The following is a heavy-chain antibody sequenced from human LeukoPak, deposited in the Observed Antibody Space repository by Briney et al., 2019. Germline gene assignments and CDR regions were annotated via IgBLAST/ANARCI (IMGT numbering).Heavy chain of an antibody. CDR3: ARGLVVTAF. Sequence: GRSLRLSCAASGFTFSSYAMHWVRQAPGKGLEWVAVISYDGSNKYYADSVKGRFTISRDNSKNTLYLQMNSLRAEDTAVYYCARGLVVTAFWGQGTLVTVSS. D-gene: IGHD2-21*02. CDR2: ISYDGSNK. CDR1: GFTFSSYA. J-gene: IGHJ4*02. V-gene: IGHV3-30-3*01.